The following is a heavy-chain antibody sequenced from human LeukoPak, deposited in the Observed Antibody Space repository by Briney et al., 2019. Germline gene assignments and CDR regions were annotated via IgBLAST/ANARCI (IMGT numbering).Heavy chain of an antibody. CDR1: GFTFTSSA. V-gene: IGHV1-58*01. Sequence: ASVKVSCKASGFTFTSSAVQWVRQARGQRLEWIGWIVVGSGNTNYAQKFQKRVTITRDMSTSTAYMELSSLRSEDTAVYYCAAAPQPHYDFWSGYSLWGQGTLVTVSS. J-gene: IGHJ4*02. CDR2: IVVGSGNT. D-gene: IGHD3-3*01. CDR3: AAAPQPHYDFWSGYSL.